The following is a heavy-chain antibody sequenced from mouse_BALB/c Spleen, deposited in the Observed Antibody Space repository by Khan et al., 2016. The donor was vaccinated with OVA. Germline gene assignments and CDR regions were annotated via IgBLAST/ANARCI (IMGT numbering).Heavy chain of an antibody. CDR1: GFNIKDYY. CDR3: ARSGYFAWFGY. CDR2: IDPENGKT. J-gene: IGHJ3*01. V-gene: IGHV14-1*02. Sequence: EVQLQESGAELVRPGALVKLSCKASGFNIKDYYIHWVTQRPEQGLEWIGWIDPENGKTIYDPKFQGKASITTDTSSSTAYLQLSSLTSEDTAVYYCARSGYFAWFGYWGQGTLVTVSA.